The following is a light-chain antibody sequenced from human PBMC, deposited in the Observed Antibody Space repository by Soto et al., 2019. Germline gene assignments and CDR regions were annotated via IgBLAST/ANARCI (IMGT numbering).Light chain of an antibody. V-gene: IGKV1-5*01. CDR2: DAS. J-gene: IGKJ1*01. CDR3: QQYNRYVT. CDR1: QSISSW. Sequence: DIQMTQSPSTLSASVGDRVTITCRASQSISSWLAWYQHKPGKAPKLLIYDASSVESGVPSRLSGSGSGTEFTLTIRRLWPDYFATNFCQQYNRYVTLGQVTKMDIK.